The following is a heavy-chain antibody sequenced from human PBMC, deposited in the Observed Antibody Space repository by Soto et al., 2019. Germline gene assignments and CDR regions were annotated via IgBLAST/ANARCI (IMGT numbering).Heavy chain of an antibody. CDR2: ISPSTSHI. Sequence: EVHLVESGGGLVKPGGSLRLSCAVSGFTFSTCTMNWVRQAPGKGLEWVSSISPSTSHIYYADSVKGRFTISGDNAKNSLFLQMNSLRAEDTVVYYCSGCSGGACHQNYGMDVWGQGTTVTVSS. CDR3: SGCSGGACHQNYGMDV. CDR1: GFTFSTCT. J-gene: IGHJ6*02. D-gene: IGHD2-15*01. V-gene: IGHV3-21*01.